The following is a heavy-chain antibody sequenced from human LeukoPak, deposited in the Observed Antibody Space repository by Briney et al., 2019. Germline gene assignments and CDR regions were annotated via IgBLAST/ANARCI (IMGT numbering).Heavy chain of an antibody. D-gene: IGHD3-22*01. V-gene: IGHV1-69*05. J-gene: IGHJ4*02. CDR1: GGTFSSYA. CDR2: IIPIFGTA. CDR3: ARVYYYDSSGYPH. Sequence: ASVKVSCKASGGTFSSYAISWVRQAPGQGLKWMGRIIPIFGTANYAQKFQGRVTITTDESTSTAYMELSSLRSEDTAVYYCARVYYYDSSGYPHWGQGTLVTVSS.